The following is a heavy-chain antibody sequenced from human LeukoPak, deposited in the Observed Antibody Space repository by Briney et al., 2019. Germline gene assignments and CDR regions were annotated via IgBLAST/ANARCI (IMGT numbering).Heavy chain of an antibody. D-gene: IGHD2-15*01. CDR2: IYSGGST. CDR3: AKAPRVVAATINFDY. J-gene: IGHJ4*02. V-gene: IGHV3-53*01. Sequence: GGSLRLSCAASGFTVSSNYMSWVRQAPGKGLEWVSVIYSGGSTYYADSVKGRFTISRDNSKNTLYLQMNSLRAEDTAVYYCAKAPRVVAATINFDYWGQGTLVTVSS. CDR1: GFTVSSNY.